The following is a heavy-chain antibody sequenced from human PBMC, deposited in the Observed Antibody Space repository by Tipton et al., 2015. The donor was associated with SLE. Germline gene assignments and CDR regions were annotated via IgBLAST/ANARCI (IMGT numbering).Heavy chain of an antibody. CDR3: ARGGTVFGVVLNWFDP. D-gene: IGHD3-3*01. CDR1: GYSINNGYF. CDR2: ISHSGDT. J-gene: IGHJ5*02. V-gene: IGHV4-38-2*02. Sequence: TLSLTCTVSGYSINNGYFWGWIRQPPGKGPEWIATISHSGDTYYDPSLKSRVTISLDTSKNQFSLRLTSVTASDTAVYYCARGGTVFGVVLNWFDPWGQGTLVTVSS.